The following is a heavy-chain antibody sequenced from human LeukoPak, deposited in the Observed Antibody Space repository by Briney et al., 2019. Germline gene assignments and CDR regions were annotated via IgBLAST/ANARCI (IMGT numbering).Heavy chain of an antibody. V-gene: IGHV3-23*01. CDR1: GFIFSSYA. D-gene: IGHD2-2*01. CDR2: ISGSGGST. J-gene: IGHJ4*02. Sequence: GGSLRLSCAASGFIFSSYAMSWVRQAPGKGLEWVSAISGSGGSTYYADSVKGRFTISRDNSKNTLYLQMNSLRAEDTAVYYCAKVSRLPAAKYPLFDYWGQGTLVTVSS. CDR3: AKVSRLPAAKYPLFDY.